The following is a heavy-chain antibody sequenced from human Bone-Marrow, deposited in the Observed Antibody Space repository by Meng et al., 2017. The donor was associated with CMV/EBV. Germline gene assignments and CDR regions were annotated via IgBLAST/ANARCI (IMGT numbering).Heavy chain of an antibody. CDR2: IKQDGSEK. CDR3: ARDRCDFWSGYFCY. Sequence: LSLTCAASGFTFSSYWMSWVRQAPGKGLEWVANIKQDGSEKYYVDSVKGRFTISRDNAKNSLYLQMNSLRAEDTAVYYCARDRCDFWSGYFCYWGQGTLVTVSS. V-gene: IGHV3-7*01. J-gene: IGHJ4*02. D-gene: IGHD3-3*01. CDR1: GFTFSSYW.